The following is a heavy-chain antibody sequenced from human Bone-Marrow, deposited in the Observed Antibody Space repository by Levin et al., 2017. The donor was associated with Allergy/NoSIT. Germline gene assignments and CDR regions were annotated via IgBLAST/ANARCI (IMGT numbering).Heavy chain of an antibody. D-gene: IGHD3-10*01. J-gene: IGHJ4*02. CDR1: GFTFSSYG. V-gene: IGHV3-30*03. Sequence: GGSLRLSCAASGFTFSSYGMHWVRQAPGKGLEWVAVISYDGSNIYYADSVKGRFTISRDNSKNTLYLQMNSLRAEDTAVYYCATPDYYGSGSYYGGGWGQGTLVTVSS. CDR3: ATPDYYGSGSYYGGG. CDR2: ISYDGSNI.